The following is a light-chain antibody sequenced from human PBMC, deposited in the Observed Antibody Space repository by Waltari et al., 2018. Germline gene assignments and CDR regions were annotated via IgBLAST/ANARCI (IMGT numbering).Light chain of an antibody. CDR3: QQRRNWPLS. V-gene: IGKV3-11*01. CDR2: DAS. J-gene: IGKJ5*01. CDR1: QSIVDA. Sequence: VLTQSPATLSLSPGDRAALSCRASQSIVDAIAWYQQRPGQTPRLLIYDASNRAPGIPARFSGGGSGTDFTLTISSLEPEDFAVYYCQQRRNWPLSFGQGTRLEIK.